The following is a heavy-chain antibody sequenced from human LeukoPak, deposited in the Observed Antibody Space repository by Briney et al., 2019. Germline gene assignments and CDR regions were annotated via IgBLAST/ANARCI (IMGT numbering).Heavy chain of an antibody. Sequence: QPGRSLRLSCAASGFTFSSYAMHWVRHAPGKGLEWVAVISYDGSNKYYADSVKGRFTISRDNSKNTLYLQMNSLRAEDTAVYYCARSHGDYGYFDYWGQGTLVTVSS. CDR1: GFTFSSYA. CDR3: ARSHGDYGYFDY. D-gene: IGHD4-17*01. J-gene: IGHJ4*02. CDR2: ISYDGSNK. V-gene: IGHV3-30*04.